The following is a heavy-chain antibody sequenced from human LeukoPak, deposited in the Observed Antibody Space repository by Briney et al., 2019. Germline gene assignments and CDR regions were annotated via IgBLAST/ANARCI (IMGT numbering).Heavy chain of an antibody. CDR2: MNPNSGNT. J-gene: IGHJ4*02. V-gene: IGHV1-8*01. CDR3: VRENWYYDY. Sequence: ASVKVSCKASGYTFTSYDINWVRQATGQGPEWMGWMNPNSGNTGYAQKFQGRVTMTRNTSISTAYMELSSLRSDDTAIYYCVRENWYYDYWGQGTLVTVSS. D-gene: IGHD1-1*01. CDR1: GYTFTSYD.